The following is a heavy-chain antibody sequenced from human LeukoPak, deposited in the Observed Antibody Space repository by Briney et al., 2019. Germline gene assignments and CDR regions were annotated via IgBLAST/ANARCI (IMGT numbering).Heavy chain of an antibody. CDR3: ARLGIAARRDRYGMDV. D-gene: IGHD6-6*01. J-gene: IGHJ6*02. CDR1: GYSFSSYW. CDR2: IYPSDSET. V-gene: IGHV5-51*01. Sequence: GESLKISCKGSGYSFSSYWIGWVRQMPGKGLEWMGNIYPSDSETRYSPSFQGQVTISVDKSISTAYLQWSSPKASDTAMYYCARLGIAARRDRYGMDVWGQGTTVTVSS.